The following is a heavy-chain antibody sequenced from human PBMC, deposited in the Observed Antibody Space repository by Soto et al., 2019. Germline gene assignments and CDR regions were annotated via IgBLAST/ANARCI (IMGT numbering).Heavy chain of an antibody. CDR3: ARGVLL. J-gene: IGHJ4*02. Sequence: QVQLQESGPGLVKPSQTLSLTCTVSGGSISSGGYCWSWIRQHPGKGLEWIGCISNSGSSYYNSSLKSRVTISVDTSENQFSLKLTSVTDADTAVYYCARGVLLWGQGTLDSVSS. CDR2: ISNSGSS. CDR1: GGSISSGGYC. V-gene: IGHV4-31*03.